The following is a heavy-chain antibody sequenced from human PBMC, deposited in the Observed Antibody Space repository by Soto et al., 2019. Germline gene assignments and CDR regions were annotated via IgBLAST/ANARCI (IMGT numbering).Heavy chain of an antibody. J-gene: IGHJ5*02. Sequence: PSETLSLTCTVSGGSISSYYWSWIRQPPGKGLEWIGYIYYSGSTNYNPSLKSRVTISVDTSKNQFSLKLSSVTAADTAVYYCGRGYCSSTICYIWDNWFDPWGQGTLVTVSS. D-gene: IGHD2-2*02. CDR3: GRGYCSSTICYIWDNWFDP. CDR2: IYYSGST. CDR1: GGSISSYY. V-gene: IGHV4-59*01.